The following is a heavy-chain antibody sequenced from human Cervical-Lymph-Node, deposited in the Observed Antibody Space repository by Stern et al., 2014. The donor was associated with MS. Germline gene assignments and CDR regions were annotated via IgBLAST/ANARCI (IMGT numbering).Heavy chain of an antibody. Sequence: VQLEESGPGLVKPSETLSLTCTVSGGSISRYYWSWIRQPPGKGLEWIGYLYYSGSTNYKPSLKSRVTISVDTSKNQFSLKLSSVTAADTAVYYCARGVTQVLDPWGQGTLVTVSS. CDR2: LYYSGST. CDR1: GGSISRYY. CDR3: ARGVTQVLDP. D-gene: IGHD4-11*01. J-gene: IGHJ5*02. V-gene: IGHV4-59*01.